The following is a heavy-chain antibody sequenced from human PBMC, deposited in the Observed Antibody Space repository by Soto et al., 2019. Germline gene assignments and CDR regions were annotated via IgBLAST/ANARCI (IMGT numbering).Heavy chain of an antibody. V-gene: IGHV1-18*01. CDR1: GYTFTSYG. CDR3: ARDRCSSTSCYTRGVRWFDP. Sequence: QVQLVQSGAEVKKPGASVKVPCKASGYTFTSYGISWVRQAPGQGLEWMGWISAYNGNTNYAQKLQGRVTMTTDTSTSTAYMELRSLRSDDTAVYYCARDRCSSTSCYTRGVRWFDPWGQGTLVTVSS. D-gene: IGHD2-2*02. CDR2: ISAYNGNT. J-gene: IGHJ5*02.